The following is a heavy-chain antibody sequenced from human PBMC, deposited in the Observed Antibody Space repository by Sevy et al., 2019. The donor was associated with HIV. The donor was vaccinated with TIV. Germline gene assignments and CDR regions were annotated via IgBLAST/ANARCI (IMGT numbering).Heavy chain of an antibody. CDR1: GDSISNSV. V-gene: IGHV4-59*01. J-gene: IGHJ5*02. Sequence: SETLSLTCTVSGDSISNSVWSWIRQPPGKGLEWIGYLYYSGNTNYNPSLKTRVTIPVDTSKNQFSLSLKSVTAADTAVYYCARDYYDDRPRGFDPWGQGTLVTVSS. D-gene: IGHD3-22*01. CDR2: LYYSGNT. CDR3: ARDYYDDRPRGFDP.